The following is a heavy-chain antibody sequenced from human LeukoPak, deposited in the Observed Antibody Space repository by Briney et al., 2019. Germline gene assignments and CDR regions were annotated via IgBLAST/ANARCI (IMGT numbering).Heavy chain of an antibody. CDR1: GFTFSSYA. V-gene: IGHV3-23*01. J-gene: IGHJ4*02. D-gene: IGHD5-12*01. CDR2: ISGSGGST. CDR3: AKGGVRGYDFDY. Sequence: PGGSLRLSCAASGFTFSSYAMSWVRQAPGKGLEWVSAISGSGGSTYYADSVKGRFTISRDNSKNTLYLQMNSLRAEDTAVHYCAKGGVRGYDFDYWGQGTLVTVSS.